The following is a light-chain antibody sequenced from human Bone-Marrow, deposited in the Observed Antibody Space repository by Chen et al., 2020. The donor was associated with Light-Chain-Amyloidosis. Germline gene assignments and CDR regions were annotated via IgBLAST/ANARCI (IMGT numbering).Light chain of an antibody. CDR3: QQYYDWPT. J-gene: IGKJ3*01. V-gene: IGKV3-15*01. Sequence: EIVMTQSPVTLSVSPGERATLSCRASQSVNNHLAWYQQKPGQTPRLLIYGASTRAPATPTRISGSGSGTEFTLTISSLKSEDVAVNYCQQYYDWPTFGPGTKVHI. CDR2: GAS. CDR1: QSVNNH.